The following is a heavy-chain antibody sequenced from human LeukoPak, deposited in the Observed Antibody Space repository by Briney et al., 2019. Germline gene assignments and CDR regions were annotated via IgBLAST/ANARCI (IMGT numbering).Heavy chain of an antibody. Sequence: PGRSLRLSCTASRFSFSSYGMIWVRQAPGKGLEWVTVISYDGSNKYYADSVKGRFTISRDNSKNTLYLQMNSLRAEDTAVYYCAKDQGDYCSGFSCYSGEYGHFQHWGPCTLVTVSS. V-gene: IGHV3-30*18. CDR2: ISYDGSNK. CDR3: AKDQGDYCSGFSCYSGEYGHFQH. D-gene: IGHD2-2*01. J-gene: IGHJ1*01. CDR1: RFSFSSYG.